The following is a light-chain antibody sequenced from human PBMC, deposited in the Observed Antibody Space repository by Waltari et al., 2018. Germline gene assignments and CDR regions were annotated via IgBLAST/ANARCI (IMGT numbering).Light chain of an antibody. Sequence: EIVLTQSPGTQSLSPGDRATLSCRASQTVSRNQLAWYQQKPGQAPRLLIYGASDRATGIPDRFSGSGSGTDFSLTINILEPEDFAIYYCQQTYKIPYTFGHGTKLE. CDR1: QTVSRNQ. CDR3: QQTYKIPYT. V-gene: IGKV3-20*01. J-gene: IGKJ2*01. CDR2: GAS.